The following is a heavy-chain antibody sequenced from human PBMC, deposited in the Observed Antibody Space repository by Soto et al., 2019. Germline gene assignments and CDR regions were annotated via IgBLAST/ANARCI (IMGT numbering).Heavy chain of an antibody. V-gene: IGHV3-23*01. D-gene: IGHD5-18*01. CDR1: GFTFSSYA. CDR2: ISTGGGST. Sequence: LRLSCAASGFTFSSYAMSWVRQAPGKGLEWVSVISTGGGSTYNAASVRGRFTVSRDNSKNTLYLQMNSLRAEDTAIYYCAKHLRTQLWTFFDYWGQGTLVTVSS. CDR3: AKHLRTQLWTFFDY. J-gene: IGHJ4*02.